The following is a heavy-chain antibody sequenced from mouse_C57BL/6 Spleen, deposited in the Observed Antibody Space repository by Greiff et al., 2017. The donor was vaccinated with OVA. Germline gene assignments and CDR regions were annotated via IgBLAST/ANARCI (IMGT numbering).Heavy chain of an antibody. V-gene: IGHV5-9-1*02. CDR2: ISSGGDYI. CDR3: TRDQDYYGSSFSWFAY. CDR1: GFTFSSYA. D-gene: IGHD1-1*01. Sequence: DVKLVESGEGLVKPGGSLKLSCAASGFTFSSYAMSRVRQTPEKRLEWVAYISSGGDYIYYADTVKGRFTISRDNARNTLYLQMSSLKSEDTAMYYCTRDQDYYGSSFSWFAYWGQGTLVTVSA. J-gene: IGHJ3*01.